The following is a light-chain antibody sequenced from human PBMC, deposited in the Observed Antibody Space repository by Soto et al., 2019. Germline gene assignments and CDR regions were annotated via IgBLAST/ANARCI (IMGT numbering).Light chain of an antibody. Sequence: IVMTQSPATVSVSPGESNSLSCRASRTIGTNLGWYQQKPGQAPRLLISKTSNRATGVPARFSGSGSGTEFTLTITSLQSEDIAVYYCQQYADWPLTFGGGTKV. CDR3: QQYADWPLT. V-gene: IGKV3-15*01. CDR1: RTIGTN. CDR2: KTS. J-gene: IGKJ4*01.